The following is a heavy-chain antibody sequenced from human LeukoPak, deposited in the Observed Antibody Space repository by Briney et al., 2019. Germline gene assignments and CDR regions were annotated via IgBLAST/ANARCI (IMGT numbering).Heavy chain of an antibody. CDR1: GFTVSSYA. V-gene: IGHV3-13*01. Sequence: PGGSLRLSCAASGFTVSSYAMHWVRQLIGKGLEWVSALGIAGDTFYPGSVKGRFTISRENAKNSLYLQMNSLRAEDTAMYYCARQKQSHGNFDYWGQGTLVTVSS. CDR2: LGIAGDT. CDR3: ARQKQSHGNFDY. J-gene: IGHJ4*02. D-gene: IGHD1-26*01.